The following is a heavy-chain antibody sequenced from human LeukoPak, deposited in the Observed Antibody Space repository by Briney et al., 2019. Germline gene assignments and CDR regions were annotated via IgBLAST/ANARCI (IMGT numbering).Heavy chain of an antibody. Sequence: ASVKVSCKASGYTFTSYGISWVRQAPGQGLEWMGWISGYNGDTDYAQKLQGRVTMTTDTSTTTAYMELRSLRSDDTAVYYCGRAPNYSGSGSFFSDYWGQGTLVTVSS. D-gene: IGHD3-10*01. J-gene: IGHJ4*02. CDR2: ISGYNGDT. CDR3: GRAPNYSGSGSFFSDY. CDR1: GYTFTSYG. V-gene: IGHV1-18*01.